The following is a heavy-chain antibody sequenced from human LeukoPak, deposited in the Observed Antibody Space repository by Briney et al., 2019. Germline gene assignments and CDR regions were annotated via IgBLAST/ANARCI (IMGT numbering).Heavy chain of an antibody. CDR1: GYTFTSYG. CDR3: VRARAIAVAGTEAYDAFDI. D-gene: IGHD6-19*01. J-gene: IGHJ3*02. CDR2: ISAYNGNT. Sequence: ASVKVSCKASGYTFTSYGISWVRQAPGQGLEWMGWISAYNGNTNYAQKLQGRVTMTTDTSTSTAYMELRSLRSDDTAVYYCVRARAIAVAGTEAYDAFDIWGQGTMVTVSS. V-gene: IGHV1-18*01.